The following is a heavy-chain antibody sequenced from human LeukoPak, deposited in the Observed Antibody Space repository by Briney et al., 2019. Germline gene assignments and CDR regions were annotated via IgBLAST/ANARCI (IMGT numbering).Heavy chain of an antibody. CDR2: IYYSGST. V-gene: IGHV4-39*07. CDR1: GGSISSSSYY. Sequence: PSETLSLTCTVSGGSISSSSYYWGWIRQPPGKGLEWIGSIYYSGSTYYNPSLKSRVTISVDTSKNQFSLKLCSVTAADTAVYYCARARSYLNWFDPWGQGTLVTVSS. D-gene: IGHD1-26*01. CDR3: ARARSYLNWFDP. J-gene: IGHJ5*02.